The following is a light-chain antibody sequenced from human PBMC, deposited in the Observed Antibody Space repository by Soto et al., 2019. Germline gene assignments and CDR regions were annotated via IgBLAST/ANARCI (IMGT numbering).Light chain of an antibody. J-gene: IGLJ1*01. V-gene: IGLV2-14*01. Sequence: QSVVTQSASVSGSPGQSITISCTGTSSDVGGYNHVSWYQQHPGKAPKLMIYEVSNRPSGVSNRFSGSKSGNTASLTISGLQAEDEADYFCSSYTRSSARVFGTGTKVTVL. CDR3: SSYTRSSARV. CDR2: EVS. CDR1: SSDVGGYNH.